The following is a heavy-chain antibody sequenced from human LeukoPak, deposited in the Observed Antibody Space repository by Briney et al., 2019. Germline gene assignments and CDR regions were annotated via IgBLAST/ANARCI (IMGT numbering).Heavy chain of an antibody. CDR2: IYHSGST. CDR1: GYSISSGYY. J-gene: IGHJ4*02. CDR3: ARDSSGPIDY. D-gene: IGHD3-22*01. Sequence: SETLSLTCTVSGYSISSGYYWGWIRQPPGKGLEWIGSIYHSGSTHYKPSLKSRVTISVDTSKNQFYLELSSVTAADTAVYYCARDSSGPIDYWGQGTLVTVSS. V-gene: IGHV4-38-2*02.